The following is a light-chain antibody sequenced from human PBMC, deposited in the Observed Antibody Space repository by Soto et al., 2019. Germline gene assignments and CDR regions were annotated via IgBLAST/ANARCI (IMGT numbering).Light chain of an antibody. J-gene: IGKJ4*01. CDR1: RDIGDS. Sequence: DIQMTQSPSSLSASVGDTVTITCRASRDIGDSLAWYQQKPGKPPNLLIYGASTLHSGVPSRFSGSGSGTEFTLTISSLQPEDVALYFCQESYSTPLAFGGGTKVDIK. CDR3: QESYSTPLA. V-gene: IGKV1-27*01. CDR2: GAS.